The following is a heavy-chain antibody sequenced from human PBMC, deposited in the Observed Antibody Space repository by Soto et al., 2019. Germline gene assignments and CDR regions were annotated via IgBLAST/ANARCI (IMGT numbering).Heavy chain of an antibody. D-gene: IGHD6-6*01. V-gene: IGHV4-31*03. CDR3: ARGTLAARRWNYFDY. J-gene: IGHJ4*02. CDR1: GGSISSGGYY. CDR2: IYYSGST. Sequence: PSETLSLTCTVSGGSISSGGYYWSWIRQHPGKGLEWIGYIYYSGSTYYNPSLKSRVTISVDTSKNQFSLKLGSVTAADTAVYYCARGTLAARRWNYFDYWGQGTLVTVSS.